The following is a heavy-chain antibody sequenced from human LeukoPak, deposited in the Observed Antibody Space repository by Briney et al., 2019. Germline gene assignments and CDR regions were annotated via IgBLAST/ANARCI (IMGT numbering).Heavy chain of an antibody. CDR2: IYTSGST. CDR1: GGSISSGSYY. D-gene: IGHD6-13*01. J-gene: IGHJ4*02. V-gene: IGHV4-61*02. CDR3: ARDSRSYSSSWYDY. Sequence: SETLSLTCTVSGGSISSGSYYWSWIRQPAGKGLEWIGRIYTSGSTNYNPSLKSRVTISVDTSKNQFSLKLSSVTAADTAVYYCARDSRSYSSSWYDYWGQGTLVTVSS.